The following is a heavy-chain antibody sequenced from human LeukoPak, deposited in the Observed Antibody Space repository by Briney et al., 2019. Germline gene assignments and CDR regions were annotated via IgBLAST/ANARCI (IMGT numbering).Heavy chain of an antibody. D-gene: IGHD3-10*01. CDR2: ISYDGSNK. J-gene: IGHJ6*02. Sequence: GGSLRLSCAASGFTFSSYAMHWVRQAPGKGLEWVAVISYDGSNKYYADSVKGRFTISRDNSKNTLYLQMDSLRNEDTAVYYCTREVLVRGVRYHGMDVWGQGTTVTVSS. V-gene: IGHV3-30-3*01. CDR3: TREVLVRGVRYHGMDV. CDR1: GFTFSSYA.